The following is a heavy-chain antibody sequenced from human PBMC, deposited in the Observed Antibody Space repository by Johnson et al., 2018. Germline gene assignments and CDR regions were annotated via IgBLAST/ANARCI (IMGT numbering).Heavy chain of an antibody. CDR1: GFTFNNAW. V-gene: IGHV3-15*07. Sequence: VQLVQSGGGLVKPGGSLRLSCAASGFTFNNAWMNWVRQAPGKGLEWVGRIKSKTAGGTTDYATPVKGRFTISRDDSKNTLYLQMNSLKNEDTALYYCTTVRDSGSSGYYYWGQGTLVTVSS. CDR2: IKSKTAGGTT. CDR3: TTVRDSGSSGYYY. D-gene: IGHD6-19*01. J-gene: IGHJ4*02.